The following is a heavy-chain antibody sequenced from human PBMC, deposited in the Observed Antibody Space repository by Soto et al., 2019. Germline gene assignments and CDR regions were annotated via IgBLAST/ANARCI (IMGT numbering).Heavy chain of an antibody. D-gene: IGHD3-9*01. CDR2: ISCSGST. CDR1: GGSISSGGYY. CDR3: ARVYYDILTGYDLNVDY. Sequence: QVQLQESGPGLVKPSQTLSLTCTVSGGSISSGGYYWRWSRQHPGKGLGWIGYISCSGSTYYNPSLKTRVTISVHTSKNQFSLKLSSVTAADTAVYYCARVYYDILTGYDLNVDYWGQGTLVTVSS. J-gene: IGHJ4*02. V-gene: IGHV4-31*03.